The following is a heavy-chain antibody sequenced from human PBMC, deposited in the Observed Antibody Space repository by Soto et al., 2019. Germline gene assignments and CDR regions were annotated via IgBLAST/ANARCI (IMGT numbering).Heavy chain of an antibody. CDR1: GGTFNTFA. V-gene: IGHV1-69*01. CDR2: IIPIFETA. CDR3: ATSTSSSWQNDY. D-gene: IGHD6-13*01. J-gene: IGHJ4*02. Sequence: QVQLEQSGAEVKKPGSSVKVSCKAPGGTFNTFAISWVRQAPGQGLEWIGGIIPIFETANYAQRLQDRLTITADESTRTAYMELSRLTSDDTAIYFCATSTSSSWQNDYWGLGTLVVVSS.